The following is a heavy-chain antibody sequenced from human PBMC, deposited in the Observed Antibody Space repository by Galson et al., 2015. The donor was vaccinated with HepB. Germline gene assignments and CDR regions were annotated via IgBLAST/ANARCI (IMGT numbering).Heavy chain of an antibody. CDR3: TRSFGRRGVDPQAYYFDY. D-gene: IGHD3-10*01. Sequence: SLRLSCAASGFTFTSYSMNWVRQAPGKGLEWVSYISSSSSSIYYADSVKGRFTTSRDNAKNSLYLQMNSLRDEDTAVYYCTRSFGRRGVDPQAYYFDYWGQGTLVTVSS. J-gene: IGHJ4*02. CDR2: ISSSSSSI. V-gene: IGHV3-48*02. CDR1: GFTFTSYS.